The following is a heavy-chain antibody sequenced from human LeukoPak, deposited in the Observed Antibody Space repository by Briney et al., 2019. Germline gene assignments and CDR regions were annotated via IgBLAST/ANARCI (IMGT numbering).Heavy chain of an antibody. V-gene: IGHV3-53*01. J-gene: IGHJ4*02. CDR1: GLTVCTNY. CDR2: IHSDGST. D-gene: IGHD3-22*01. CDR3: ARDLDYFDSSGSHRRRNYFDY. Sequence: GGSLRLSCAASGLTVCTNYMTWVRQAPGKGLEWVSIIHSDGSTYYADSVKGRFTISRDNYKNTLYLQMNSLRGEDTAMYYCARDLDYFDSSGSHRRRNYFDYWGQGTLVTVSS.